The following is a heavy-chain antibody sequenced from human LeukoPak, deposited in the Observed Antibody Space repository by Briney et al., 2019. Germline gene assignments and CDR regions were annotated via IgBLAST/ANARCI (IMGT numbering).Heavy chain of an antibody. J-gene: IGHJ3*02. CDR3: AREFEGQEAGAYGSGSYDVFDI. Sequence: GGSLRLSCAASGFTFSAYGMHWVRRASGKGLVWVSRITSDASSTSYADSVKGRFTISRDNAKNTLYLRMNSLRAEDTAVYYCAREFEGQEAGAYGSGSYDVFDIWGQGTMVTVSS. CDR1: GFTFSAYG. V-gene: IGHV3-74*01. CDR2: ITSDASST. D-gene: IGHD3-10*01.